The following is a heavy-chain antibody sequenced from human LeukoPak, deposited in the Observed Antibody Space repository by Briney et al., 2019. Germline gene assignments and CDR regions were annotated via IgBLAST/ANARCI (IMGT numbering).Heavy chain of an antibody. CDR3: ARGGVGGVCYKRVCCFDY. V-gene: IGHV4-59*07. D-gene: IGHD2-8*02. Sequence: PSDTLSLTCTVSGGSISSYYWSWIRQPPGKGLEWIGSVSYDGSTNYNPSLKSRATVSLDTSQRHFSLKLNSVTAADTAVYYCARGGVGGVCYKRVCCFDYWGQGTLVTVSS. J-gene: IGHJ4*02. CDR2: VSYDGST. CDR1: GGSISSYY.